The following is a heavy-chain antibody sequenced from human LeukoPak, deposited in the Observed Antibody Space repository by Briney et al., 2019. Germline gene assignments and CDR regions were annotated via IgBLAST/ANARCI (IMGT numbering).Heavy chain of an antibody. CDR1: GGSISSYY. CDR3: ARGEVAAIPLDY. CDR2: IYYSGST. J-gene: IGHJ4*02. D-gene: IGHD2-21*02. V-gene: IGHV4-59*01. Sequence: SETLSLTCTVSGGSISSYYWSWIRQPPGKGLEWIGYIYYSGSTNYNPSLKSRVTISVDTSKNQFSLKLSSVTAADTAVCYCARGEVAAIPLDYWGQGTLVTVSS.